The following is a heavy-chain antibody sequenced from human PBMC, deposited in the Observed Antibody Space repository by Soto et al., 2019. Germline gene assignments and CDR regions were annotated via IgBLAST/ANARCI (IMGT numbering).Heavy chain of an antibody. CDR1: GFTFSGSA. Sequence: GGSLRLSCAASGFTFSGSAMHWVRQASGKGLEWVGRIRSKANSYATAYAASVKGRFTISRDDSKNTAYLQMNSLKTEDTAVYYCTRQDDFWSGYPGWGQGTLVTVSS. CDR3: TRQDDFWSGYPG. V-gene: IGHV3-73*01. J-gene: IGHJ4*02. D-gene: IGHD3-3*01. CDR2: IRSKANSYAT.